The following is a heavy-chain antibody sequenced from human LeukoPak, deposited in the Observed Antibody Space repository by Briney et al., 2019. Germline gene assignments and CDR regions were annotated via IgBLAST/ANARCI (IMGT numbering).Heavy chain of an antibody. V-gene: IGHV1-69*13. Sequence: SVKVSCKASGGTFSSYAISWVRQAPGQGLEWMGGIIPIFGTANYAQKFQGRVTITADESTSTAYMELSSLRSEDTAVYYCARTPMYCSSTSCYYYGMDVWGQGTTVTVSS. CDR1: GGTFSSYA. J-gene: IGHJ6*02. CDR3: ARTPMYCSSTSCYYYGMDV. D-gene: IGHD2-2*01. CDR2: IIPIFGTA.